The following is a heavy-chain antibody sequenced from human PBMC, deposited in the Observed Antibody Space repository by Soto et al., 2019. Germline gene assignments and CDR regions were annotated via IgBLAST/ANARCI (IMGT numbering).Heavy chain of an antibody. D-gene: IGHD3-16*01. Sequence: PGGSLRLSCAASGFTFSSYGMHWVRQAPGKGLEWVAVISYDGSNKYYADSVKGRFTISRDNSKNTLYLQMNSLRAEDTAVYYCAKDYGTCWGQGTLVTVSS. J-gene: IGHJ4*02. CDR1: GFTFSSYG. CDR2: ISYDGSNK. V-gene: IGHV3-30*18. CDR3: AKDYGTC.